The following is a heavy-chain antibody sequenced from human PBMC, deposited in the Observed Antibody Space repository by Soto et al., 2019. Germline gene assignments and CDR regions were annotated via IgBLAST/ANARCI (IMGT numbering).Heavy chain of an antibody. CDR2: IRSKAYGGTT. CDR3: TRDPYGDSNWYYYGMDV. V-gene: IGHV3-49*04. Sequence: PGGSLRLSCTAPGFTFGDYAMSWVRQAPGKGLEWVGFIRSKAYGGTTEYAASVKGRFTISRDDSKSIAYLQMNSLKTEDTAVYYCTRDPYGDSNWYYYGMDVWGQGTTVTVSS. D-gene: IGHD4-17*01. J-gene: IGHJ6*02. CDR1: GFTFGDYA.